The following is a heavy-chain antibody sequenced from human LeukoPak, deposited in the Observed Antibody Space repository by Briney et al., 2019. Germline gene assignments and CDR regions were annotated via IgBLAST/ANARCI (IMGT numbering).Heavy chain of an antibody. CDR3: AREEGWFDP. V-gene: IGHV3-72*01. CDR1: GFILSDHY. Sequence: GGSLRLSCAASGFILSDHYIDWVRQAPGKGLEWVGRTRNKANSYTTEYAASVKGRFTISRDDPKNLLYLQMNSLKSEDTAVYYCAREEGWFDPWGQGTLVTVSS. CDR2: TRNKANSYTT. J-gene: IGHJ5*02.